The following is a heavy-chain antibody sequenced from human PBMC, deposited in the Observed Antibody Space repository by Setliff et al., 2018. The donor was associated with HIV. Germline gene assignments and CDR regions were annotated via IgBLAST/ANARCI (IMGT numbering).Heavy chain of an antibody. CDR1: GGSISSYY. D-gene: IGHD3-16*01. Sequence: TSETLSLTCTVSGGSISSYYWSWIRQPPGKGLEWIWYIYYSGSTNYNPSLKSRVTISVDTSKNQFSLKLSSVTAAATAVYYCASLRGEFDYWGQGTLVTVSS. J-gene: IGHJ4*02. V-gene: IGHV4-59*01. CDR3: ASLRGEFDY. CDR2: IYYSGST.